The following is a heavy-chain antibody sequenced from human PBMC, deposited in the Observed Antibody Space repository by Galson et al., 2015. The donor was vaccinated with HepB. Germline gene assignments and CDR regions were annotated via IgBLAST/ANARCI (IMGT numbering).Heavy chain of an antibody. CDR3: ARVHGSGTGSEWFDP. CDR1: GGSISSSSYY. J-gene: IGHJ5*02. Sequence: ETLSLTCTVSGGSISSSSYYWGWIRQPPGKGLEWIGSIYNSGSTYYNPSLKSRVTISVDTSKNQFSLKLSSVTAADTAVYYCARVHGSGTGSEWFDPWGQGTLVTVSS. D-gene: IGHD6-25*01. V-gene: IGHV4-39*07. CDR2: IYNSGST.